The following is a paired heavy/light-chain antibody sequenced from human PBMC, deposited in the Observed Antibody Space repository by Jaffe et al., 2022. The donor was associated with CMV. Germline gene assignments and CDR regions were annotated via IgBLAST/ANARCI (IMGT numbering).Heavy chain of an antibody. CDR3: TSRHLTTGGLVVVIDF. Sequence: EVQLVESGGGLVKPGGSLRLSCAASGFTFSNAWMSWVRQAPGKGLEWVGRIKSKTDGGTTDYAAPVKGRFTISRDDSKNTLYLQMNSLKTEDTAVYYCTSRHLTTGGLVVVIDFWGQGTLVTVSS. J-gene: IGHJ4*02. D-gene: IGHD3-22*01. CDR2: IKSKTDGGTT. V-gene: IGHV3-15*01. CDR1: GFTFSNAW.
Light chain of an antibody. J-gene: IGLJ3*02. CDR3: QSADSSGTYV. CDR1: ALPKQY. CDR2: KDS. Sequence: SYELTQPPSVSVSPGQTARITCSGDALPKQYAYWYQQKPGQAPVLVIYKDSERPSGIPERFSGSSSGTTVTLTISGVQAEDEADYYCQSADSSGTYVFGGGTKLTVL. V-gene: IGLV3-25*03.